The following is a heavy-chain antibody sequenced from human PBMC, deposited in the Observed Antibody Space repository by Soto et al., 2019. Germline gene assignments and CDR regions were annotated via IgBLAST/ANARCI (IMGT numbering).Heavy chain of an antibody. V-gene: IGHV1-8*01. J-gene: IGHJ6*03. Sequence: QVQLVQSGAEVKKPGASVKVSCKASGYTFTSYDINWVRQATGQGLEWMGWMNPNSGNTGYAQKFQGRVTMTRNTSISTAYMELRSLRSEDTAVYYCARGGYGSGSYFLRYYYYMDVWGKGTTVTVSS. CDR3: ARGGYGSGSYFLRYYYYMDV. D-gene: IGHD3-10*01. CDR2: MNPNSGNT. CDR1: GYTFTSYD.